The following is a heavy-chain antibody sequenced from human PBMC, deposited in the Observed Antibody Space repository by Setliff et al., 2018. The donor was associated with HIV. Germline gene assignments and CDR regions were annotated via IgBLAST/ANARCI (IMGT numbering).Heavy chain of an antibody. CDR3: ARDRWELLRRPEYFQH. J-gene: IGHJ1*01. CDR2: ISGFNGNT. D-gene: IGHD1-26*01. CDR1: GYSFSKYG. Sequence: ASVKVSCKASGYSFSKYGISWVRQAPGQGLEWMGWISGFNGNTKYGQNFQGRVTITTDTSTRTVYMELRSLRSDDTAVYYCARDRWELLRRPEYFQHWGQGALVTVSS. V-gene: IGHV1-18*01.